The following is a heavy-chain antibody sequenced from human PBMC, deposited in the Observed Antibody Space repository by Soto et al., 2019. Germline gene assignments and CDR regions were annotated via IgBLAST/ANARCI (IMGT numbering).Heavy chain of an antibody. CDR3: ARDKRSGWYGCADP. CDR2: IIPIFGTA. D-gene: IGHD6-19*01. J-gene: IGHJ5*02. CDR1: GGTFSSYA. V-gene: IGHV1-69*06. Sequence: QVQLVQSGAEVKKPGSSVTVSCKASGGTFSSYAISWVRQAPGQGLEWMGGIIPIFGTANYAQKFQGRVTITADKSTSTAYRELSSLRSEDTALYYCARDKRSGWYGCADPCGQGTLVTVSS.